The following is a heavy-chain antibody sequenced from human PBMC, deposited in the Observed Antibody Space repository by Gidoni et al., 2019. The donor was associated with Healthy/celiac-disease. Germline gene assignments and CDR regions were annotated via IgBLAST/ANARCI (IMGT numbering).Heavy chain of an antibody. D-gene: IGHD4-17*01. J-gene: IGHJ6*02. Sequence: QVQLVASGGGVVQPGRSLRLACAASGFTFSSYAMHWVRQAPGKGLEWVAVISYDGSNKYYADSVKGRFTISRDNSKNTLYLQMNSLRAEDTAVYYCARDLDGDYYYGMDVWGQGTTVTVSS. V-gene: IGHV3-30-3*01. CDR2: ISYDGSNK. CDR1: GFTFSSYA. CDR3: ARDLDGDYYYGMDV.